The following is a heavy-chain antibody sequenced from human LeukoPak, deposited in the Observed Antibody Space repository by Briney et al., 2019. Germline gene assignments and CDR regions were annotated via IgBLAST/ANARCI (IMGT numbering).Heavy chain of an antibody. V-gene: IGHV4-59*01. CDR2: IYYSGST. CDR1: GGSISSYY. Sequence: SETLSLTCTVSGGSISSYYWSWIRQPPGKGLEWLGYIYYSGSTNYNPSLKSRVTISVDTSKNQFSLKLSSVTAADTAVYYCARAFADDYYDSSPDAFDIWGQGTMVTVSS. J-gene: IGHJ3*02. CDR3: ARAFADDYYDSSPDAFDI. D-gene: IGHD3-22*01.